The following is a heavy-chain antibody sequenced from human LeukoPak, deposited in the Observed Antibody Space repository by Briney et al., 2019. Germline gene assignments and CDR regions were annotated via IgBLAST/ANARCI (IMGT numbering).Heavy chain of an antibody. Sequence: GGSLRLSCAASGFTFSNAWMSWVRQAPGQGLEWVSSISSSSSYIYYADSVKGRFTISRDNAKNSLYLQMNSLRAEDTAVYYCARAQQQLASFDYWGQGTLVTVSS. J-gene: IGHJ4*02. V-gene: IGHV3-21*01. CDR1: GFTFSNAW. D-gene: IGHD6-13*01. CDR2: ISSSSSYI. CDR3: ARAQQQLASFDY.